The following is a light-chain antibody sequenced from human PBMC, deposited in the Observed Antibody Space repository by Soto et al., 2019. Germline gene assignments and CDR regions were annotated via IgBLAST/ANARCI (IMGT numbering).Light chain of an antibody. CDR2: DAS. Sequence: EIVLTQSPSTLSLSPGERATLSCRASQSFTSCVAWYQENPGQAPRLLIYDASNRATGIPARFSGSGSGTDFTLTISSLEPEDFAVYYCQQRSNWPPITFGQGTRLEIK. J-gene: IGKJ5*01. V-gene: IGKV3-11*01. CDR3: QQRSNWPPIT. CDR1: QSFTSC.